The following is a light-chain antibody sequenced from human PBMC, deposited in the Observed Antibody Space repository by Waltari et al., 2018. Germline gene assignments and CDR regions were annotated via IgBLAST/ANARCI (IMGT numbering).Light chain of an antibody. CDR3: CSFAANASYV. CDR2: DVT. CDR1: SSDVGGYNY. J-gene: IGLJ1*01. V-gene: IGLV2-14*03. Sequence: QSALTQPASVSGSPGQSITISCTGTSSDVGGYNYVSWYQQHPGMAPKLILYDVTNRPSGVSRRFSGSKSANTASLTISGLQVEDEADYYCCSFAANASYVFGSGTRVSVL.